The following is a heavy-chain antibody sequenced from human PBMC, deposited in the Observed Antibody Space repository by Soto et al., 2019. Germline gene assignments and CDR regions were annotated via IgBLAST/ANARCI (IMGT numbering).Heavy chain of an antibody. CDR1: GFTFSSYS. V-gene: IGHV3-21*01. CDR3: ARDEGYCSGGSCYAYFQH. Sequence: GGSLRLSCAASGFTFSSYSMNWVRQAPGKGLEWISSISSSSSYIYYADSVKGRFTISRDNAKNSLYLQMNSLRAEDTAVYYCARDEGYCSGGSCYAYFQHWGQGTLVTVSS. D-gene: IGHD2-15*01. CDR2: ISSSSSYI. J-gene: IGHJ1*01.